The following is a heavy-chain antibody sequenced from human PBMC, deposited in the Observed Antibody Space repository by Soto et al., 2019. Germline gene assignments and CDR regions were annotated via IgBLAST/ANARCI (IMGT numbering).Heavy chain of an antibody. CDR2: ISTNSRSI. CDR1: GFNFRTFT. Sequence: GSQRLSCTACGFNFRTFTMNWVRKAPGKGLEWVSSISTNSRSIYYADSVKGRFTISRDNAKNSLSLQMNSLTTEDTAVYYRARGFSSSSWFDPWGQGTLVTVSS. CDR3: ARGFSSSSWFDP. D-gene: IGHD6-6*01. V-gene: IGHV3-21*01. J-gene: IGHJ5*02.